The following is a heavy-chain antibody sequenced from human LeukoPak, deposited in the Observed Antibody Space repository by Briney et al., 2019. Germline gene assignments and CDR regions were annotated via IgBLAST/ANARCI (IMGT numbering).Heavy chain of an antibody. D-gene: IGHD1-26*01. V-gene: IGHV4-34*01. J-gene: IGHJ5*01. CDR3: ARVGNWFGP. CDR1: GGSFSGYY. Sequence: PSETLSLTCAVYGGSFSGYYWSWIRQPPGKGLEWIGEINHSGSTYYNPSLKSRVTISIGRSKNQFSLNLSSVTAADTAVYYCARVGNWFGPWGQGTLVTVSS. CDR2: INHSGST.